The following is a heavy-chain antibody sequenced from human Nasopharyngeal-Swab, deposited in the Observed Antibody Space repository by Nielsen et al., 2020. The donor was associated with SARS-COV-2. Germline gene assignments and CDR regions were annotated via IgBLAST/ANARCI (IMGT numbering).Heavy chain of an antibody. CDR2: ISGSGGST. CDR1: GFTFSSYA. J-gene: IGHJ6*03. CDR3: AKDGDGSGSYGDYYYYYMDV. Sequence: GGSLRLSCAASGFTFSSYAMSWARQAPGKGLEWVSAISGSGGSTYYADSVKGRFTISRDNSKNTLYLQMNSLRAEDTAVYYCAKDGDGSGSYGDYYYYYMDVWGKGTTVTVSS. V-gene: IGHV3-23*01. D-gene: IGHD3-10*01.